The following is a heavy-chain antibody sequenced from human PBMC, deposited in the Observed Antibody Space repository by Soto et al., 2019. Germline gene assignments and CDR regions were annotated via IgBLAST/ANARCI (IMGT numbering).Heavy chain of an antibody. Sequence: SVKVSCKASGGTFSSYTISWVRQAPGQGLEWMGRIIPILGIANYAQKFQGRVTITADKSTSTAYMELSSLRSEDTAVYYCATWGVAASSSSYYYYMDVWGKGTTVTVSS. J-gene: IGHJ6*03. CDR3: ATWGVAASSSSYYYYMDV. V-gene: IGHV1-69*02. D-gene: IGHD2-15*01. CDR2: IIPILGIA. CDR1: GGTFSSYT.